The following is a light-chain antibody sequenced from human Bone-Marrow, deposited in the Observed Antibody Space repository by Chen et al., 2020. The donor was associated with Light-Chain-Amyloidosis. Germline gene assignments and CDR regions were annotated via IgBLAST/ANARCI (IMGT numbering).Light chain of an antibody. CDR3: SSYTITNTLV. CDR1: SSDVGGDNH. J-gene: IGLJ1*01. Sequence: QSAPTQPASVSGSPGQSITIPSTGTSSDVGGDNHVSWYQQHPDKAPKLMIYEVTNRPSWVPDRFSGSKSDNTASLTISGLQTEDEADYFCSSYTITNTLVFGSGTRVTVL. CDR2: EVT. V-gene: IGLV2-14*01.